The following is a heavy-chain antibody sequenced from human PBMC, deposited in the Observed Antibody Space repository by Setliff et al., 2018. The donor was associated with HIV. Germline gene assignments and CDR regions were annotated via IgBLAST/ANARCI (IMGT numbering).Heavy chain of an antibody. V-gene: IGHV3-11*05. CDR1: GFTFSDFY. J-gene: IGHJ6*03. CDR2: ISSSGGYT. CDR3: ARATDSYYYYMDV. Sequence: SGGSLRLSCAASGFTFSDFYMSWIRQAPGKGLEWVSYISSSGGYTIYADSVKGRFTMSRDNAKNSLDLQMNSLRVEDTAVYYCARATDSYYYYMDVWGKGATVTVS.